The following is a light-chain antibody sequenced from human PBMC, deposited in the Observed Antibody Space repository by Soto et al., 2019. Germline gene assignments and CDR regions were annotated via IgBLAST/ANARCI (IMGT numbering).Light chain of an antibody. CDR2: GAS. V-gene: IGKV3-15*01. J-gene: IGKJ3*01. Sequence: EIVMTQSPATLSVSPGERATLSCRASQSVGSNLAWYQQKPGQAPRLLIYGASTRATGIPARFSGSGSGTKFTLTIRSLQSEDFALYYCQQYNNWPLFTFGPGTKVDIK. CDR1: QSVGSN. CDR3: QQYNNWPLFT.